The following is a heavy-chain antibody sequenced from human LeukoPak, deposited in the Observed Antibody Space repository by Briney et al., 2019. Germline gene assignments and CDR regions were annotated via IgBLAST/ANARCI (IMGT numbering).Heavy chain of an antibody. CDR3: ARVFTIFGVVRQDYMDV. D-gene: IGHD3-3*01. CDR1: HYTFTSYG. J-gene: IGHJ6*03. V-gene: IGHV1-18*01. CDR2: IRAYNGNT. Sequence: ASVNVSYTPSHYTFTSYGISWVRQAPGQGLEWIGRIRAYNGNTNYAQKLQGRVTMTTDTSTSTAYMELRSLRSDDTAVYYCARVFTIFGVVRQDYMDVWGKGTTVTVSS.